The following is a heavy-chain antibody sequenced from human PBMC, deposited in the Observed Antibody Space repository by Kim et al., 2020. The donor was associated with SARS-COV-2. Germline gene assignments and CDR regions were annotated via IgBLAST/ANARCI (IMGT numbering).Heavy chain of an antibody. D-gene: IGHD3-10*01. V-gene: IGHV3-23*01. J-gene: IGHJ4*02. CDR3: AKDGATYWFGELLIY. Sequence: DSVKGRFTISRDNSKNTLYLQMNSLRAEDTAVYYCAKDGATYWFGELLIYWGQGTLVTVSS.